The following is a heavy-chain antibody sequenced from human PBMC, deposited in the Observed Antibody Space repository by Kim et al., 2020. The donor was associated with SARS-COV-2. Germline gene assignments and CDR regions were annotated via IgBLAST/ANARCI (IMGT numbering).Heavy chain of an antibody. Sequence: GGSLRLSCAASGFTFSTYWMHWVRLVPGKGLMWVSRINNDGKIITYADSVKGRFTISRDNAKNMLYLQMNSLRAEDTGVFFCSIGTGDGCWGQGTLVTVS. V-gene: IGHV3-74*03. CDR2: INNDGKII. D-gene: IGHD7-27*01. J-gene: IGHJ4*02. CDR1: GFTFSTYW. CDR3: SIGTGDGC.